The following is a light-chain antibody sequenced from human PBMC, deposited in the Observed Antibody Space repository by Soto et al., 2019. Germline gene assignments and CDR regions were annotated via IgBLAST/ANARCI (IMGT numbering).Light chain of an antibody. J-gene: IGKJ1*01. V-gene: IGKV3-20*01. Sequence: EIVLTQSPGTLSLSPWERATLSCRASQSVADSYLAGYQQKPGRAPRLIFYAATRRATGIPDRFSGSGSGTDFTLTLSTLENDDFAVYYCHHFGSSPETFGQGTKVDIK. CDR3: HHFGSSPET. CDR1: QSVADSY. CDR2: AAT.